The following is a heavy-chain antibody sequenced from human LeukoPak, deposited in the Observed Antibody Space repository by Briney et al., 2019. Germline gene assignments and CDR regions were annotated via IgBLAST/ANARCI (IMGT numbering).Heavy chain of an antibody. CDR3: ARDYGGWYYFDY. CDR2: IRHSGTT. J-gene: IGHJ4*02. V-gene: IGHV4-38-2*02. Sequence: SETLSLTCTVSGYSISSGYYWGWIRQPPGKGLEWIGTIRHSGTTYYNPSLKSRVTISIDSSKNQFSLELSSVTAADTALYYCARDYGGWYYFDYWGQGTLVTVSS. D-gene: IGHD6-19*01. CDR1: GYSISSGYY.